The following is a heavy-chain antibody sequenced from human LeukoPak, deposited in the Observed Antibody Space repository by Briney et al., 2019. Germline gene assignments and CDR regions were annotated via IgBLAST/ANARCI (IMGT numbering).Heavy chain of an antibody. CDR3: AKDQMVTTYFYDY. V-gene: IGHV3-23*01. CDR1: GFTFSSYA. CDR2: ISGGGGST. D-gene: IGHD4-17*01. J-gene: IGHJ4*02. Sequence: QSGGSLRLSCAASGFTFSSYAMSWVRQAPGKGLEWVSAISGGGGSTYYADSVKGRFTISRDNSKNPLYLQMNSLRAEDTAVYYCAKDQMVTTYFYDYWGQGTLVTVSS.